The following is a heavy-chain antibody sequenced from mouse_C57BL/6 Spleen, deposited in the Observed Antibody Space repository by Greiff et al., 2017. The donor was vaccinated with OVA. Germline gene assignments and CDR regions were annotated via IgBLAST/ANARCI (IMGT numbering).Heavy chain of an antibody. CDR2: IWTGGGT. CDR1: GFSLTSYA. J-gene: IGHJ1*03. CDR3: ARKGNYDRYFDV. V-gene: IGHV2-9-1*01. D-gene: IGHD2-4*01. Sequence: VQLVDSGPGLVAPSQSLSITCTVSGFSLTSYAISWVRQPPGKGLEWLGVIWTGGGTTYNSALKSRLSISKDNSKSQVFLKMNSLQTDDTARYYCARKGNYDRYFDVWGTGTTVTVSS.